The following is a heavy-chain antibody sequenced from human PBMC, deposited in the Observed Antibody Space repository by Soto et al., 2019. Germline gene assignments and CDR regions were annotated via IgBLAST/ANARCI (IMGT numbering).Heavy chain of an antibody. Sequence: ASVKVSCKASGYTFTSYGISWVRQAPGQGREWMVCISAYNGNTNYAQKLQGRVTMTTDTATSTAYMELRSLRSDDTAVYYCARDYDSRYSRSTWAAYWGQGTLVTVSS. CDR3: ARDYDSRYSRSTWAAY. J-gene: IGHJ4*02. CDR2: ISAYNGNT. V-gene: IGHV1-18*04. D-gene: IGHD6-6*01. CDR1: GYTFTSYG.